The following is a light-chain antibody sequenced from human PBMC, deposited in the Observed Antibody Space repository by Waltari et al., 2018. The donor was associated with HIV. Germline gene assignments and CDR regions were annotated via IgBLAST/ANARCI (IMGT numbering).Light chain of an antibody. CDR3: QQRSNWPPWT. Sequence: EIVLTQSPATLSLSPGERATLSCRASQSFSSYLAWYQQKPGQAPRLLIYDASNGATGIPARFRGSGSGTDFTLTISSLEPEDFAVYYCQQRSNWPPWTFGQGTKVEIK. CDR2: DAS. V-gene: IGKV3-11*01. J-gene: IGKJ1*01. CDR1: QSFSSY.